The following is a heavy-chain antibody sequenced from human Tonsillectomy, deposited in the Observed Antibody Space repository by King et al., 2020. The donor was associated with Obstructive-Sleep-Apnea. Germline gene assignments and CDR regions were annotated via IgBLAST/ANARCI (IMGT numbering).Heavy chain of an antibody. CDR1: GGSISSFH. D-gene: IGHD3-9*01. CDR2: IDYSGSS. CDR3: ARVGVDYVMLTAHRRHRDWFDP. V-gene: IGHV4-59*01. Sequence: QLQESGPGLVKPSETLSLTCTVSGGSISSFHWSWIRQPPGKGLEWIGYIDYSGSSNYSPSLQSRVTISVDTSKNQFSLKLSSVTAADTAVYYCARVGVDYVMLTAHRRHRDWFDPWGQGTLVTVSS. J-gene: IGHJ5*02.